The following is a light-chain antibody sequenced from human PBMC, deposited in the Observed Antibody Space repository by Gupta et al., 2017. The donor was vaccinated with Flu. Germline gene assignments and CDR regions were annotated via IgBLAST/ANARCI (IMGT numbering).Light chain of an antibody. CDR2: TAS. J-gene: IGKJ4*01. CDR3: HQTDVNRSIT. V-gene: IGKV1-39*01. CDR1: QRIRTY. Sequence: SSLYASVGDRGTSTCRARQRIRTYLVWYKQRPKQAPNLLIYTASSWQAGVTSRFSGSGCGKNLALTISRRQQEDFAPYYSHQTDVNRSITFGRGTKVEMK.